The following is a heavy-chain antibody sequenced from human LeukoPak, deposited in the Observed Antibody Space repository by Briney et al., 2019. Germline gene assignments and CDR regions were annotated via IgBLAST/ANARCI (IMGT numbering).Heavy chain of an antibody. CDR3: ARDPSEGMDV. CDR1: GGSICSYY. V-gene: IGHV4-59*01. Sequence: SETLSLTCTVSGGSICSYYWSWIRQPPGKGLEWIGYIYYSGSTNYNPSLKSRVTISVDTSKNQFSLKLSSVTAADTAVYYCARDPSEGMDVWGKGTTVTVSS. CDR2: IYYSGST. J-gene: IGHJ6*04.